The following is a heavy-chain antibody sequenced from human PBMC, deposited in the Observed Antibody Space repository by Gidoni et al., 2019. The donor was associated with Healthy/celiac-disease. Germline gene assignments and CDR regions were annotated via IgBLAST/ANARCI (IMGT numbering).Heavy chain of an antibody. Sequence: QVQLQESGPGLVKPSETLSLTCTVSGGSMSYSWSWIRQPPGKGLEWIGYIYYSGSTNYNPSLQSRVTISVDTSKNQFSLKMRSVTAADTAVYYCARYRAYSSSIDYWGQGTLVTVSS. CDR1: GGSMSYS. CDR3: ARYRAYSSSIDY. V-gene: IGHV4-59*01. CDR2: IYYSGST. J-gene: IGHJ4*02. D-gene: IGHD6-6*01.